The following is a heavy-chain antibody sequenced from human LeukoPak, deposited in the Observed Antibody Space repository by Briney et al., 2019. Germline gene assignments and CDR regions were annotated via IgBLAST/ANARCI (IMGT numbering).Heavy chain of an antibody. CDR3: ARNNGMDV. Sequence: GGSLRLSCAASGFALSSHWMTWVRQVPGRGPEWVANVNRDGSETYYLDSVKGRFTISKDNAKNSLYLQMNSLRAGDTALYHCARNNGMDVWGQGTTVIVSS. V-gene: IGHV3-7*03. J-gene: IGHJ6*02. CDR1: GFALSSHW. CDR2: VNRDGSET.